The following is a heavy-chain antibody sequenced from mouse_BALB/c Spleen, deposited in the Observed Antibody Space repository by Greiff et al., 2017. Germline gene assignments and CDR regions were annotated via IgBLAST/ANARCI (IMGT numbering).Heavy chain of an antibody. V-gene: IGHV5-6-5*01. CDR3: ASGDYDVDVGDFYAMDY. Sequence: EVKLMESGGGLVKPGGSLKLSCAASGFTFSSYAMSWVRQTPEKRLEWVASISSGGSTYYPDSVKGRFTISRDNARNILYLQMSSLRSEDTAMYYCASGDYDVDVGDFYAMDYWGQGTSVTVSS. J-gene: IGHJ4*01. CDR2: ISSGGST. D-gene: IGHD2-4*01. CDR1: GFTFSSYA.